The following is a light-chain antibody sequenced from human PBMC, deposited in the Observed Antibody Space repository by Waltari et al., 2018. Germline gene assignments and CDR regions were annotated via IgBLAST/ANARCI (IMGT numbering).Light chain of an antibody. J-gene: IGKJ4*02. CDR2: GAS. V-gene: IGKV3-15*01. Sequence: IVMTQSPATLSVSPGPRATLSSRASQSITTDLAWYQQKPGQAPRLLIYGASTRDPGVPDRFTGRGSGTQFTLTISSLQSEDVAVYFCQQYKEWPPVTFGGGTRVEIK. CDR1: QSITTD. CDR3: QQYKEWPPVT.